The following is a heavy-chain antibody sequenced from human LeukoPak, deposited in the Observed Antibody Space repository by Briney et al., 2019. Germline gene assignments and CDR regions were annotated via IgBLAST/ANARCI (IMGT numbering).Heavy chain of an antibody. CDR3: ATGIAVAGFDY. D-gene: IGHD6-19*01. V-gene: IGHV1-2*02. CDR1: GYTFTGDY. Sequence: ASVKVSCKASGYTFTGDYMHWVRQAPGEGLEWMGWINPNSGGTNYAQKFQGRVTMTRGTSISTAYMELSRLRSDDTAVYYCATGIAVAGFDYWGQGTLVTVSS. CDR2: INPNSGGT. J-gene: IGHJ4*02.